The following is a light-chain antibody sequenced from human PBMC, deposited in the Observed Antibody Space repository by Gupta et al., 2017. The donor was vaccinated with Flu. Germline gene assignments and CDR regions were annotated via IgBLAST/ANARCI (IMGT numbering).Light chain of an antibody. CDR1: SANIGRNY. CDR3: AAWDSSLIAGV. V-gene: IGLV1-51*02. Sequence: SSANIGRNYVVWSQQLPGTPPKLLIDENNNRPSGIPDRFSGSTSCTSATLDTTGLQTGDEADYYCAAWDSSLIAGVFGGGTTLTVL. CDR2: ENN. J-gene: IGLJ3*02.